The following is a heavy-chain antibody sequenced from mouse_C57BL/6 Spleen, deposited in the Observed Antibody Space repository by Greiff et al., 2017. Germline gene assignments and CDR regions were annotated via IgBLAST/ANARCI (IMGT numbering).Heavy chain of an antibody. CDR3: ARHEVWGNYLYWYFDV. D-gene: IGHD2-1*01. Sequence: QVQLQQSGAELVKPGASVKLSCKASGYTFTEYTIHWVKQRSGQGLEWIGWFYPGSGSIKYNEKFKDKATLTADKSSSKVYMELSRLTSEDSAVYFCARHEVWGNYLYWYFDVWGTGTTVTVSS. J-gene: IGHJ1*03. CDR2: FYPGSGSI. V-gene: IGHV1-62-2*01. CDR1: GYTFTEYT.